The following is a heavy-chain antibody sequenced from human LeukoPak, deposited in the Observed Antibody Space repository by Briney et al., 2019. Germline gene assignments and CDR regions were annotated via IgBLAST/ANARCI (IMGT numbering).Heavy chain of an antibody. Sequence: PGGSLRLSCAASGFTFSSYAMHWVRQAPAKGLDWVAVISYDGSNKYYEDSVKGRFTLSRDNSKNTLYPQMNSLRAEDTVVYYCARDHGYYRFTDYWGQGTLVTVSS. CDR1: GFTFSSYA. J-gene: IGHJ4*02. D-gene: IGHD3-22*01. CDR3: ARDHGYYRFTDY. V-gene: IGHV3-30-3*01. CDR2: ISYDGSNK.